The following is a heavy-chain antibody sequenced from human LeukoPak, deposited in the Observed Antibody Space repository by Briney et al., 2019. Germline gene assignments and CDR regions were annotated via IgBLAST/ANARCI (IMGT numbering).Heavy chain of an antibody. CDR1: GGSISSSSYY. D-gene: IGHD3-22*01. J-gene: IGHJ4*02. V-gene: IGHV4-39*01. CDR2: VYYSGST. CDR3: ARIESYYDSSGYYYFDY. Sequence: PSETLSLTCTVSGGSISSSSYYWGWIRQPPGKGLEWIGSVYYSGSTYYNPSLKSRVTISVDTSKNQFSLKLSSVTAADTAVYYCARIESYYDSSGYYYFDYWDQGTLVTVSS.